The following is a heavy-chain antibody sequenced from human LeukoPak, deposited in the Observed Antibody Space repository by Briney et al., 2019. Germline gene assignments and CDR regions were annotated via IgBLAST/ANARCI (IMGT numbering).Heavy chain of an antibody. Sequence: ASVKVPCKASGYTFTSYDINWVRQATGQGLEWMGWMNPNSGNTGYAQKFQGRVTMTRNTSISTAYMELSSLRSEDTAVYSCALCRLPFYGMDVWGQGTTVTVSS. J-gene: IGHJ6*02. CDR3: ALCRLPFYGMDV. CDR1: GYTFTSYD. D-gene: IGHD2-2*01. CDR2: MNPNSGNT. V-gene: IGHV1-8*01.